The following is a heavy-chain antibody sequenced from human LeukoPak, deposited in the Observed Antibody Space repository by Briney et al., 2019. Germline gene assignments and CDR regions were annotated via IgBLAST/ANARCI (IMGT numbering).Heavy chain of an antibody. J-gene: IGHJ3*02. V-gene: IGHV3-30*04. D-gene: IGHD5-24*01. Sequence: SLRLSCAASGFTSSSYAMHWVRQAPGKGLEWVAVISYDGSNKYYADSVKGRFTISRDNSKNTLYLQMNSLRAEDTAVYYCARDGLQLSAFDIWGQGTMVTVSS. CDR3: ARDGLQLSAFDI. CDR1: GFTSSSYA. CDR2: ISYDGSNK.